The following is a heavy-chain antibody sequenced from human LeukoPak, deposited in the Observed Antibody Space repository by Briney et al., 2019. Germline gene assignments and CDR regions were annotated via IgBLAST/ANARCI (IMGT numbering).Heavy chain of an antibody. D-gene: IGHD6-13*01. CDR2: MSGSGGST. J-gene: IGHJ5*02. V-gene: IGHV3-23*01. Sequence: GGSLRPSCAASGFTFSIYGMSWVRQAPGRGLEWVSAMSGSGGSTYYADSVKGRFTISRDDSKNMLFLQMDSLRVEDTAVYYCARDRAAADPWGQGTLVTVSS. CDR3: ARDRAAADP. CDR1: GFTFSIYG.